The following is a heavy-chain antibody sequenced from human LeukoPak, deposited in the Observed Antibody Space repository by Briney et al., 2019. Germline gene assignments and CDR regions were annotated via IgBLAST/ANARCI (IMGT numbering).Heavy chain of an antibody. CDR3: ARDVRYCSGGSCSS. Sequence: GGSLRLSCAASGFTVSSNYMSWVRQAPGKGLEWVSVIYNSGGTYYADSVKGRFTISRDNSKNTLYLQMNSLSAEDTAVYYCARDVRYCSGGSCSSWGPGTLVTVSS. J-gene: IGHJ4*02. V-gene: IGHV3-53*01. D-gene: IGHD2-15*01. CDR2: IYNSGGT. CDR1: GFTVSSNY.